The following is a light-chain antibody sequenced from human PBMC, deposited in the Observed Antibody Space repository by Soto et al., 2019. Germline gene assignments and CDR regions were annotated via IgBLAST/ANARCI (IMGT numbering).Light chain of an antibody. V-gene: IGLV2-23*02. Sequence: QSALTQPASVSGSPGQSITISCTGTSSDIGSSNLVSWYQQHPGKAPKLIIYEVNKRPSGVSNRFSGSKSGNTASLTISGLQGEDEADYYCCSFAGTFTLWVFGGGTKLTVL. CDR2: EVN. CDR3: CSFAGTFTLWV. CDR1: SSDIGSSNL. J-gene: IGLJ3*02.